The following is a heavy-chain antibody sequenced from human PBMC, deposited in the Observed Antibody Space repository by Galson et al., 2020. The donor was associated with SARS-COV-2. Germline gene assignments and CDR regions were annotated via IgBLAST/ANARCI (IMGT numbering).Heavy chain of an antibody. CDR2: INSDGSST. V-gene: IGHV3-74*01. Sequence: GESLKISCAASGFTFSSYWMHWVRQAPGKGLVWVSRINSDGSSTSYADSVKGRFTISRDNAKNTLYLQMNSLRAEDTAVYYCARVAARVWGSYRYPDYWGQGTLVTVSS. J-gene: IGHJ4*02. CDR3: ARVAARVWGSYRYPDY. CDR1: GFTFSSYW. D-gene: IGHD3-16*02.